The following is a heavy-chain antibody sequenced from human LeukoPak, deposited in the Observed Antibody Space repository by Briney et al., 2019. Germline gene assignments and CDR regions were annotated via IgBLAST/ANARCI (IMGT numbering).Heavy chain of an antibody. CDR3: AMKAVPRPRLHDAFDF. CDR2: ISGSASST. Sequence: GGSLRLSCAASGFTFSNYAMSWVRQAPGKGLEWVSAISGSASSTYHADSVRGRFTISRDNSKNTLYLQMNSLRADDTAVYYCAMKAVPRPRLHDAFDFWGQGTVVSVSS. D-gene: IGHD5-24*01. J-gene: IGHJ3*01. CDR1: GFTFSNYA. V-gene: IGHV3-23*01.